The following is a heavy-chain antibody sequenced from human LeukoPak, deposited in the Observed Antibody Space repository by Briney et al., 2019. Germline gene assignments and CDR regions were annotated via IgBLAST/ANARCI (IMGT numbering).Heavy chain of an antibody. J-gene: IGHJ4*02. V-gene: IGHV1-69*04. Sequence: SVKVSCKASGGTFSSYAISWVRQAPGQGLEWMGRIIPILGIANYAQKFQGRVTITADKSTSTAYMELSSLRSEDTAVYYCARERSIVAAAGYWGQGTLVTVSS. CDR1: GGTFSSYA. CDR3: ARERSIVAAAGY. D-gene: IGHD6-13*01. CDR2: IIPILGIA.